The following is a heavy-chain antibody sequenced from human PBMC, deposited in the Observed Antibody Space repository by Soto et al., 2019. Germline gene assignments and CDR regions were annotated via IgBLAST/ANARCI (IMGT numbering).Heavy chain of an antibody. J-gene: IGHJ4*02. CDR2: INHSGST. CDR1: GGSFSGYY. CDR3: ARGLGDRESYCDY. V-gene: IGHV4-34*01. D-gene: IGHD3-16*01. Sequence: SETLSLTCAVYGGSFSGYYWSWIRQPPGKGLEWIGEINHSGSTNYNPSLKSRVTISVDTSKNQFSLKLSSVTAADTAVYYCARGLGDRESYCDYWGQGTLVTVSS.